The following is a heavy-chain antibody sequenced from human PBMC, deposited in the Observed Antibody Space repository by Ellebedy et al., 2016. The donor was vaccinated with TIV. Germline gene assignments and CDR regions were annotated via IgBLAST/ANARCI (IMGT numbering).Heavy chain of an antibody. V-gene: IGHV3-30-3*01. CDR2: ISYDGSNK. CDR1: GFTFSSYA. Sequence: GESLKISXAASGFTFSSYAMHWVRQAPGKGLEWVAVISYDGSNKYYADSVKGRFTISRDNSKNTLYLQMNSLRAEDTAVYYCARAYMYLDGYTSKDYYYYYMDVWGKGTTVTVSS. J-gene: IGHJ6*03. D-gene: IGHD5-24*01. CDR3: ARAYMYLDGYTSKDYYYYYMDV.